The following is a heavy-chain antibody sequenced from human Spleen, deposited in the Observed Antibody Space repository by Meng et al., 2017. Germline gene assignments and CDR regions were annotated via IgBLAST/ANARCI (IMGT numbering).Heavy chain of an antibody. CDR1: GFTFSDYY. D-gene: IGHD4-23*01. CDR2: ISTSGNTI. V-gene: IGHV3-11*01. CDR3: ARGFNGGNSGAFGY. J-gene: IGHJ4*02. Sequence: QVQLVEPGGGVVQPGRSLRLSCAASGFTFSDYYMSWIRQAPGKGLEWISYISTSGNTIYYTDSVKGRFAISRDNAKNSLYLQMSSLRAEDTAVYYCARGFNGGNSGAFGYWGQGTLVTVSS.